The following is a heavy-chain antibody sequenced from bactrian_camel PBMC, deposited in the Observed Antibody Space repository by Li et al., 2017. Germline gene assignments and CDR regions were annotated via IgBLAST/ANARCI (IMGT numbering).Heavy chain of an antibody. CDR1: GSTYA. D-gene: IGHD3*01. CDR3: AADHNRGCMGWPAFEYDY. J-gene: IGHJ4*01. Sequence: HVQLVESGGGSAQAGGSLTLSCTASGSTYAMGWFRQPPGQEREGVAAIDTGDGSTYYLNSVEGRFTISHDNAKNTLYLQMNSLKPEDTAIYYCAADHNRGCMGWPAFEYDYRGQGTQVTVS. CDR2: IDTGDGST. V-gene: IGHV3S54*01.